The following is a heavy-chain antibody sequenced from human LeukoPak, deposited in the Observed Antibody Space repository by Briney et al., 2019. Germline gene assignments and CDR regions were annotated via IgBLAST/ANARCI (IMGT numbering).Heavy chain of an antibody. V-gene: IGHV4-4*02. D-gene: IGHD3-9*01. J-gene: IGHJ4*02. CDR2: IHDTGST. Sequence: SETLSLTCTVSGVSISRSNWWSWVRQPPGKGLEWIGEIHDTGSTNYNPPLKSRVTMSLDKSKNQFSLNLNSVTAADTAVYYCATYYDILSGYTFDYWGQGTLVAVSS. CDR1: GVSISRSNW. CDR3: ATYYDILSGYTFDY.